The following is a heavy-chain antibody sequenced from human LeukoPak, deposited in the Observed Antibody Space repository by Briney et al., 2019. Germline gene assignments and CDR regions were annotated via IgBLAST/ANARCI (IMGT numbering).Heavy chain of an antibody. V-gene: IGHV1-2*02. Sequence: ASVKVSCKASGYTFTGYYMHWVRQAPGQGLEWMGWINPNSGGTNYAQKFQGRVTMTRDTSISTAYMELSRLRSDDTAVYYCAGALGIAVAGRDAFDIWGQGTMVTVSS. CDR3: AGALGIAVAGRDAFDI. J-gene: IGHJ3*02. CDR2: INPNSGGT. CDR1: GYTFTGYY. D-gene: IGHD6-19*01.